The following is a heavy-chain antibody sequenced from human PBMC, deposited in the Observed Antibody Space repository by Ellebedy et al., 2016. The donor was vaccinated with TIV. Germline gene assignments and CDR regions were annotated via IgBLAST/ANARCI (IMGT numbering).Heavy chain of an antibody. CDR1: ADSINGYY. D-gene: IGHD3-3*01. Sequence: MPSETLSLTCTVSADSINGYYLRWVRQPPGKGLESIGHFYYIGTTNYNPSLKSRVTISVDTSKNQVSLKLRSLTAVDTAVYFCARQGPYDFNLDYWGQGILVTVSS. CDR2: FYYIGTT. V-gene: IGHV4-59*08. J-gene: IGHJ4*02. CDR3: ARQGPYDFNLDY.